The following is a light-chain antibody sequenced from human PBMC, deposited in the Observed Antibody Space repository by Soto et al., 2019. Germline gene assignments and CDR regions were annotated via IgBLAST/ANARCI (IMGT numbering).Light chain of an antibody. CDR2: GNG. Sequence: QSVLTQPPSGSGAPGQRVTISCTGSSSNIGAGHDVHWYQHLPGTAPKLLIYGNGNRPSGVPDRFSGSKSGTSASLAITGLQAEDEADYYCQSYDSNLSGSEVFGTGTKVTVL. CDR3: QSYDSNLSGSEV. CDR1: SSNIGAGHD. V-gene: IGLV1-40*01. J-gene: IGLJ1*01.